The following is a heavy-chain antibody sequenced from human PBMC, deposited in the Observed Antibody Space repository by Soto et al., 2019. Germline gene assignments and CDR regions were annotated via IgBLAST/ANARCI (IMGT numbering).Heavy chain of an antibody. CDR1: GFTFSSYA. J-gene: IGHJ5*02. Sequence: GGSLRLSCAASGFTFSSYAMSWVRQAPGKGLEWVSAISGSGGSTYYADSVKGRFTISRDNSKNTLYLQMNSLRAEDTAVYYCAKDGGYCSSTSCYRPLYWFDPWRQGTLVTVSS. D-gene: IGHD2-2*02. V-gene: IGHV3-23*01. CDR2: ISGSGGST. CDR3: AKDGGYCSSTSCYRPLYWFDP.